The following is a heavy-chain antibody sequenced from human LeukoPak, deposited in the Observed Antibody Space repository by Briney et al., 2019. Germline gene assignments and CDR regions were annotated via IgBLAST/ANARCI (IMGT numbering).Heavy chain of an antibody. Sequence: KTSETLSLTCTVSGGSISSGRYWRSWIRQHPGKGLEWIGYDYYSGNTYYSPSLRSRLSISVDTSKNQFSLNLSSVTAADTAVYYCARATLTASGSVWYFDLWGRGTLVTVSS. J-gene: IGHJ2*01. D-gene: IGHD3-3*01. CDR1: GGSISSGRYW. CDR3: ARATLTASGSVWYFDL. V-gene: IGHV4-31*03. CDR2: DYYSGNT.